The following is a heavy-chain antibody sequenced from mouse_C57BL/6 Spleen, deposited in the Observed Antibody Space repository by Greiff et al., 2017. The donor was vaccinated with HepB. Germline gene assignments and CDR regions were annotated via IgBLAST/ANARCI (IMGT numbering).Heavy chain of an antibody. CDR1: GYTFTDYN. CDR3: ARWTDYYAMDY. CDR2: INPNNGGT. Sequence: EVKLMESGPELVKPGASVKIPCKASGYTFTDYNMDWVKQSHGKSLEWIGDINPNNGGTIYNQKFKGKATLTVDKSSSTAYMDLRSLTSEDTAVYYCARWTDYYAMDYWGQGTSVTVSS. V-gene: IGHV1-18*01. J-gene: IGHJ4*01.